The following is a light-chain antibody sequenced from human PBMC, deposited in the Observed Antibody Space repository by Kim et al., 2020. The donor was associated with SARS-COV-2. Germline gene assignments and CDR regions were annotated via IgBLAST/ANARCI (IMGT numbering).Light chain of an antibody. V-gene: IGLV2-14*03. CDR3: SSLTSGSTSVV. J-gene: IGLJ2*01. Sequence: QYITIYCTGTSSDVGAYNRVSWYQQRPGKAPKHMIFDVSGRPSGVSNRFSGSKSDNTASLTISGLQAEDEADYFCSSLTSGSTSVVFGGGTQLTVL. CDR2: DVS. CDR1: SSDVGAYNR.